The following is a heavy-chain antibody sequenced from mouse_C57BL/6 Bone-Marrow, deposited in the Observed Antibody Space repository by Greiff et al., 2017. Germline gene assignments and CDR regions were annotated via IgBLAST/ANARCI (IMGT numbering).Heavy chain of an antibody. CDR2: IYPRSGNT. V-gene: IGHV1-81*01. J-gene: IGHJ2*01. CDR1: GYTFTSYG. CDR3: ARSTNYVGY. Sequence: VQLQQSGAELARPGASVKLSCKASGYTFTSYGISWVKQRTGQGLEWIGEIYPRSGNTYYNEKFKGKATLSADKSSSTAYMELRSLTSEDSAVYFCARSTNYVGYWGQGTTLTVSA.